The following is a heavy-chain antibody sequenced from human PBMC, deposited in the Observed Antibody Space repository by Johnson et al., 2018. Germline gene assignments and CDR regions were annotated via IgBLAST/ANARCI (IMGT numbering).Heavy chain of an antibody. CDR1: VFTFSSYA. CDR2: ISGSGCRT. V-gene: IGHV3-23*01. CDR3: AKDPGTRTAQGDYYYYYMDV. Sequence: VQLQESGGGLVQPGRSLRLSCAASVFTFSSYAMSWVRQAPGKGLAWVSAISGSGCRTSYADSVTGRFNIPRDKSKKTLYLQMNDLSAGDTAVYYRAKDPGTRTAQGDYYYYYMDVWGKGTTVTVSS. D-gene: IGHD1-1*01. J-gene: IGHJ6*03.